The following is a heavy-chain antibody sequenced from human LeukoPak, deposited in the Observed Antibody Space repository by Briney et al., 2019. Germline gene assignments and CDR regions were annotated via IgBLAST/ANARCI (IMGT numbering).Heavy chain of an antibody. V-gene: IGHV4-34*01. CDR1: GGSFSGYY. J-gene: IGHJ4*02. CDR3: ARRPLYSYGPNDY. CDR2: INHGGST. Sequence: SETLSLTCAVYGGSFSGYYWSLIRQPPGKGLEWIGEINHGGSTNYNPSLKSRVTISVDTSKNQFSLRLSSVTAADTAVYYCARRPLYSYGPNDYWGQGTLVTVFS. D-gene: IGHD5-18*01.